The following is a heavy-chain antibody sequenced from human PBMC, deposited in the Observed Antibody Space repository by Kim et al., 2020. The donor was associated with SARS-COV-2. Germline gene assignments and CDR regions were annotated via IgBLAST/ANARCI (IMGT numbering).Heavy chain of an antibody. J-gene: IGHJ6*02. CDR3: ARDLLGSYRDGMDV. Sequence: SETLSLTCTVSGGSISSGGYYWSWIRQHPGKGLEWIGYIYYSGSTYYNPSLKSRVTISVDTSKNQFSLKLSPVTAADTAVYYCARDLLGSYRDGMDVWGQGTTVTVSS. CDR2: IYYSGST. CDR1: GGSISSGGYY. V-gene: IGHV4-31*03. D-gene: IGHD2-21*01.